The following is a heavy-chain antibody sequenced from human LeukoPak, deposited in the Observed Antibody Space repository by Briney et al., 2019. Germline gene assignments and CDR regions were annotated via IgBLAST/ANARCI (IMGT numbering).Heavy chain of an antibody. CDR3: AKAVVIVPTATPFDY. Sequence: GGSLRLSCAASGFIFSNYAMSWVRQAPGKGLEWVSPISGHGANTYYADSVKGRFTISRDNSKNTLYMQMNSLRAEDTAVYYCAKAVVIVPTATPFDYWGQGTLVTVSS. D-gene: IGHD2-2*01. CDR2: ISGHGANT. J-gene: IGHJ4*02. CDR1: GFIFSNYA. V-gene: IGHV3-23*01.